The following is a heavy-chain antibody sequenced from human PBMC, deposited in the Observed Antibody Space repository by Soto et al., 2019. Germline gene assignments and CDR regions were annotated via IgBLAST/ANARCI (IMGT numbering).Heavy chain of an antibody. V-gene: IGHV3-7*05. CDR2: IKQDGSEK. Sequence: GGSLRLSCAASGFTFSSYWMSWVRQAPGKGLEWVANIKQDGSEKYYVDSVKGRFTISRDNSKNTLYLQMNSLRAEDTAVYYCAKDLRRGDVWGKGTTVTVSS. CDR1: GFTFSSYW. J-gene: IGHJ6*04. CDR3: AKDLRRGDV. D-gene: IGHD3-10*01.